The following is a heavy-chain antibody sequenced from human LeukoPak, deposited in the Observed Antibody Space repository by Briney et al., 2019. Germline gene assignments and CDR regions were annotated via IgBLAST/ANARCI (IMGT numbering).Heavy chain of an antibody. J-gene: IGHJ4*02. Sequence: ASVKVSCKASGYTFTSYGISWVRQAPGQGLEWMGWISAYNGNTNYAQKFQGRVTMTRNTSISTAYMELSSLRSEDTAVYYCARVMAARPFCFDYWGQGTLVTVSS. D-gene: IGHD6-6*01. CDR3: ARVMAARPFCFDY. CDR2: ISAYNGNT. V-gene: IGHV1-18*01. CDR1: GYTFTSYG.